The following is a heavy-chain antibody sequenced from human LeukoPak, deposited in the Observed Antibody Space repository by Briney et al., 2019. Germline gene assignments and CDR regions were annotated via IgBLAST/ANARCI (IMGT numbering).Heavy chain of an antibody. D-gene: IGHD3-10*01. V-gene: IGHV1-2*02. Sequence: TSVKVSCKASGYTFTSYGISWVRQAPGQGLEWMGWINPNSGGTNYAQKFQGRVTMTRDTSISTAYMELSRLRSDDTAVYYCARSYYGSGSYYLSWGQGTLVTVSS. CDR1: GYTFTSYG. CDR3: ARSYYGSGSYYLS. CDR2: INPNSGGT. J-gene: IGHJ5*02.